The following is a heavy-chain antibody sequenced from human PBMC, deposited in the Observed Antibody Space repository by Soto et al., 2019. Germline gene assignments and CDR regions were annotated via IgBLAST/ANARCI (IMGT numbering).Heavy chain of an antibody. CDR3: VRDDWSDVALFDW. CDR1: GFTFSSYA. J-gene: IGHJ4*02. Sequence: GGSLRLSCAASGFTFSSYAMHWVRQAPGKGLEWVAVISHDGIKKEYADSVKGRFTISRDNSKNTMWLQMDSLRVDDTAVFYCVRDDWSDVALFDWWGQGSLVTVSS. D-gene: IGHD1-1*01. V-gene: IGHV3-30*04. CDR2: ISHDGIKK.